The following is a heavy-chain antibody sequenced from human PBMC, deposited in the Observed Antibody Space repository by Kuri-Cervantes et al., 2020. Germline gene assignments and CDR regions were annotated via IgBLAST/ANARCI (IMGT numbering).Heavy chain of an antibody. D-gene: IGHD3-10*01. J-gene: IGHJ4*02. CDR2: IYPGDSDT. CDR3: ARREGPLWFGELAHFGY. V-gene: IGHV5-51*01. Sequence: KVSCKGSGYSFTSYWIGWVRQMPGKGLEWMGIIYPGDSDTRYSPSFHGQVTISADKSISTAYLQWSSLKASDTDMYYCARREGPLWFGELAHFGYWGQGTLVTVSS. CDR1: GYSFTSYW.